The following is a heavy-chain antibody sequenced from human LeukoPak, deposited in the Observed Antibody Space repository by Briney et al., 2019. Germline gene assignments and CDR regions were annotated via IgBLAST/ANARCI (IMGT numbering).Heavy chain of an antibody. Sequence: ASVKVSCKAAGYTFTSYGISWVRQAPGQGLEWMGWISAYNGNTNYAQKLQGRVTMTTDTSTSTVYMELRSLRSDDTAVYYCARGGLYCGSTSCYGIEYWGQGTLVTVSS. V-gene: IGHV1-18*04. CDR1: GYTFTSYG. CDR2: ISAYNGNT. CDR3: ARGGLYCGSTSCYGIEY. J-gene: IGHJ4*02. D-gene: IGHD2-2*01.